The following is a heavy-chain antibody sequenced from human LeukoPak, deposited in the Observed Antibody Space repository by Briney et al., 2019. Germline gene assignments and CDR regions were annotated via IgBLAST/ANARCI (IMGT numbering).Heavy chain of an antibody. V-gene: IGHV4-34*01. J-gene: IGHJ4*02. CDR1: GGSFSGYY. D-gene: IGHD3-9*01. CDR3: ARGSPRYFDWLFSRDFDY. Sequence: SETLSLTCAVYGGSFSGYYWSWIRQPPGKGLEWIGEINHSGSTNYNPSLKSRVTISVDASKNQFSLKLSSVTAADTAVYYCARGSPRYFDWLFSRDFDYWGQGTLVTVSS. CDR2: INHSGST.